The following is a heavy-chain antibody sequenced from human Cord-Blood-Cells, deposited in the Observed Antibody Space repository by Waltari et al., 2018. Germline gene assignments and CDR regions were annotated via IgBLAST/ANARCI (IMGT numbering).Heavy chain of an antibody. CDR1: GYTFTSYA. D-gene: IGHD5-12*01. V-gene: IGHV1-3*01. CDR2: INAGNGNT. Sequence: QVQLVQSGAEVKKPGASVKVSCKASGYTFTSYAMHWVRQAPGQRLEWMGWINAGNGNTKYSQKFQGRVTITSDTYASTAYMELSSLRSEDTAVYYCARADVVATIMGGYWGQGTLVTVSS. CDR3: ARADVVATIMGGY. J-gene: IGHJ4*02.